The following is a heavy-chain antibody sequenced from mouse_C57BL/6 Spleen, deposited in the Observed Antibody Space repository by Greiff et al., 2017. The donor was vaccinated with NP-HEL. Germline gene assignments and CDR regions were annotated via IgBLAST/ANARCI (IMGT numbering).Heavy chain of an antibody. J-gene: IGHJ2*01. D-gene: IGHD3-1*01. CDR2: IYPGSGST. Sequence: QVQLQQPGAELVKPGASVKMSCKASGYTFTSYWITWVKQRPGQGLEWIGDIYPGSGSTNYNEKFTSKATLTVDTSSSTAYMQLSSLTSEDSAVYYCARRPLTGLGTSDYWGQGTTLTVSS. CDR1: GYTFTSYW. V-gene: IGHV1-55*01. CDR3: ARRPLTGLGTSDY.